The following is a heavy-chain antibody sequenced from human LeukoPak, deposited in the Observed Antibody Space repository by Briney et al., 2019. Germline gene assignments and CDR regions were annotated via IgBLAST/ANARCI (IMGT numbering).Heavy chain of an antibody. CDR2: IYYSGST. D-gene: IGHD3-16*01. CDR3: ARHSVGLGRPWYFDL. V-gene: IGHV4-59*08. J-gene: IGHJ2*01. Sequence: SETLSLTCTVSGGSISGYNWSWIRQPPGKGLEWIGYIYYSGSTNYNPSLKTRVTISVDTSKNQFSLKLSSVTAADTAVYYCARHSVGLGRPWYFDLWGRGTLVTVSS. CDR1: GGSISGYN.